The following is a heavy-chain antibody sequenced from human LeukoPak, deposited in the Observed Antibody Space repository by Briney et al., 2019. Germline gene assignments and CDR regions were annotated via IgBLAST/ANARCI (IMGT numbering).Heavy chain of an antibody. Sequence: GGSLRLSCEASGFTFSSYGMQWVRQAPGMGSEWVSVISHDGTVTHYADSVKGRFTISRDSSTNTLYLQMDSLRTEDTAVYYCAKEGSQYASSWFDYWGQGTLVTVSS. CDR1: GFTFSSYG. D-gene: IGHD6-13*01. CDR2: ISHDGTVT. CDR3: AKEGSQYASSWFDY. J-gene: IGHJ4*02. V-gene: IGHV3-30*18.